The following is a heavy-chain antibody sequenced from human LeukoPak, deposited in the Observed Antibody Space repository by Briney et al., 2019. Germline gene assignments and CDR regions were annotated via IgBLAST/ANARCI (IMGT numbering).Heavy chain of an antibody. CDR3: ASHCSTSCYSDY. J-gene: IGHJ4*02. CDR1: GYTFTGYY. V-gene: IGHV1-2*02. CDR2: INPNSGGT. D-gene: IGHD2-2*02. Sequence: ASVKVSCKASGYTFTGYYMHWVRQAPGQGLEWMAWINPNSGGTNYAQKFKGRVTVTRDTSISTAYMELSRLRSDDTAVYYCASHCSTSCYSDYWGQGTLVTVSS.